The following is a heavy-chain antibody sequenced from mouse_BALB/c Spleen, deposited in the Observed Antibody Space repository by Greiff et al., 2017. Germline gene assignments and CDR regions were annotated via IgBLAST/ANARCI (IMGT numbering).Heavy chain of an antibody. CDR3: ASGGTTNYFDY. V-gene: IGHV1-87*01. D-gene: IGHD1-1*01. J-gene: IGHJ2*01. CDR2: IYPGDGDT. CDR1: GYTFTSYW. Sequence: VNLVESGAELARPGASVKLSCKASGYTFTSYWMQWVKQRPGQGLEWIGAIYPGDGDTRYTQKFKGKATLTADKSSSTAYMQLSSLASEDSAVYYCASGGTTNYFDYWGQGTTLTVSS.